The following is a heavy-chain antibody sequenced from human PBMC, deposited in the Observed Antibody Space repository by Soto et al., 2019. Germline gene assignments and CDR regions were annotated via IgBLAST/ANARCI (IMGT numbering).Heavy chain of an antibody. J-gene: IGHJ4*02. CDR3: ASGYSYGPYFDY. D-gene: IGHD5-18*01. CDR1: GGSFSGYY. V-gene: IGHV4-34*01. Sequence: LSLTCAVYGGSFSGYYWSWIRQPPGKGLEWIGEINHSGSTNYNPSLKSRVTISVDTSKNQFSLKLSSVTAADTAVYYCASGYSYGPYFDYWGQGTLVTVSS. CDR2: INHSGST.